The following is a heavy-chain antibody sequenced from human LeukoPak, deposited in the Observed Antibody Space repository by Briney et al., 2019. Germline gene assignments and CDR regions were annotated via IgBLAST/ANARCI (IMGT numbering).Heavy chain of an antibody. CDR1: GFTVSSNY. CDR2: IYSGGST. J-gene: IGHJ1*01. V-gene: IGHV3-53*01. Sequence: GGSLRLSCAASGFTVSSNYMSWVRQAPGKGLEWVSVIYSGGSTYYADSVKGRFTISRDNSKNTLYLQMNSLRAEDTAVYYCAKIAARPGEYFQHWGQGTLVTVSS. D-gene: IGHD6-6*01. CDR3: AKIAARPGEYFQH.